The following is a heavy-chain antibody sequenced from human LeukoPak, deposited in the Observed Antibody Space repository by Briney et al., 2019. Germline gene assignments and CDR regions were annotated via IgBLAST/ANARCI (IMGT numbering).Heavy chain of an antibody. V-gene: IGHV5-51*01. CDR1: GYSFTSYW. CDR3: ARRSFYDYVWGSYRYHFGY. CDR2: IYPGDSDT. Sequence: GESLKISCKGSGYSFTSYWIGWVRQMPGKGLEWMGIIYPGDSDTRYSPSFQGQVTISADKSISTAYLQWSSLKASDTAMYYCARRSFYDYVWGSYRYHFGYWGQGTLVTVSS. D-gene: IGHD3-16*02. J-gene: IGHJ4*02.